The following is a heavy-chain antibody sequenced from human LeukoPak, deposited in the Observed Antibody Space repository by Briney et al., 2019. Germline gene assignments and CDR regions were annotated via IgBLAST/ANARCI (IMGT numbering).Heavy chain of an antibody. J-gene: IGHJ4*02. CDR3: ASFYVWGSYRYFDY. Sequence: PGGSLRLSCAASGFTFSSYAMSWVRQAPGKGLEWVSFISSSSSYIYYADSVKGRFTISRDNAKNSLYLQMNSLRAEDTAVYYRASFYVWGSYRYFDYWGQGTLVTVSS. CDR2: ISSSSSYI. CDR1: GFTFSSYA. D-gene: IGHD3-16*02. V-gene: IGHV3-21*01.